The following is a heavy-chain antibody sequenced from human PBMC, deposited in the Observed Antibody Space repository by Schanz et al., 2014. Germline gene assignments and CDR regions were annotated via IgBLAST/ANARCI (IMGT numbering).Heavy chain of an antibody. Sequence: QVQLVQSGGEVKKPGASATVSCKASGYTFNNHGISWVRQAPGQGLEWMGWISVYHGHTNYAEKVHGRVTMTTDTSTSTAYMELRSLISDDTAVYYCVRDAGWAFGDYHGMDVWGQGTLXTVSS. CDR3: VRDAGWAFGDYHGMDV. CDR2: ISVYHGHT. J-gene: IGHJ6*02. D-gene: IGHD3-10*01. CDR1: GYTFNNHG. V-gene: IGHV1-18*01.